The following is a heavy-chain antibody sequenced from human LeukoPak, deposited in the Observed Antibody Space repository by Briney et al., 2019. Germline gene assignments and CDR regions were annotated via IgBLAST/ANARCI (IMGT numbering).Heavy chain of an antibody. CDR1: GFTFSSYS. CDR3: AGKNEYSYGSVLDY. V-gene: IGHV3-21*01. CDR2: ISSGSSYI. D-gene: IGHD5-18*01. J-gene: IGHJ4*02. Sequence: PGGSLRLSCAASGFTFSSYSMNWVRQAPGKGLEWVSSISSGSSYIYSADSVKGRFTISRDNAKNSLYLQMNSLRVEDTAVYYCAGKNEYSYGSVLDYWGQGTLATVSS.